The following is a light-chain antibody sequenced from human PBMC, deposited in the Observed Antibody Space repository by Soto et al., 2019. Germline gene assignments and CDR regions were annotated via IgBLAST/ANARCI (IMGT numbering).Light chain of an antibody. Sequence: SYELTQPPSVSVSPGQTASIARSGDRLGNKYTSWYQQKPGQSPVLVMYQDDKRPSGIPERFSGSNSGDTATLTISGTQAMDEADYYCQAWDSSTGVFGGGTKLTVL. J-gene: IGLJ2*01. V-gene: IGLV3-1*01. CDR1: RLGNKY. CDR2: QDD. CDR3: QAWDSSTGV.